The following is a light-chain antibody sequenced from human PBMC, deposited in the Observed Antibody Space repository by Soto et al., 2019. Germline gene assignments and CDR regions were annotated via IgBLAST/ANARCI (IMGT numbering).Light chain of an antibody. CDR1: QTISSY. V-gene: IGKV1-39*01. Sequence: DIQLTQSPSSLSASVGDRVTITCRASQTISSYLTWYQQRPGQAPKLLIYATSSLHSGVPSRFSGSGSGTDFTLTINSLQPEDFATYYCQQSYSAPLTFGPGTRVDLK. CDR3: QQSYSAPLT. J-gene: IGKJ3*01. CDR2: ATS.